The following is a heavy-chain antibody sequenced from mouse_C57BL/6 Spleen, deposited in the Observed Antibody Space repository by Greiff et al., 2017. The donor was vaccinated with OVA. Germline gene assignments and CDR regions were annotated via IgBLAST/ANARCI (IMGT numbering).Heavy chain of an antibody. CDR3: ARRNITTVVDY. V-gene: IGHV5-17*01. CDR2: ISSGSSTI. CDR1: GFTFSDYG. Sequence: VQLKESGGGLVKPGGSLKLSCAASGFTFSDYGMHWVRQAPEKGLEWVAYISSGSSTIYYADTVKGRFTISRDNAKNPLFLQMNSLRSEDAAMYYCARRNITTVVDYWGQGTTLTVSS. J-gene: IGHJ2*01. D-gene: IGHD1-1*01.